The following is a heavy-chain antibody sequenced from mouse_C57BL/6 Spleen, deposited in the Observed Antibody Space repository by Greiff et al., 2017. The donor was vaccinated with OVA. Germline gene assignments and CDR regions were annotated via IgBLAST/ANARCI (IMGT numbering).Heavy chain of an antibody. V-gene: IGHV1-50*01. J-gene: IGHJ2*01. CDR2: IDPSDSYT. CDR3: AEGSNYGDY. D-gene: IGHD2-5*01. Sequence: QQPGQGLEWIGEIDPSDSYTNYNQKFKGKATLTVDTSSSTAYMQLSSLTSEDSAVYYCAEGSNYGDYWGQGTTLTVSS.